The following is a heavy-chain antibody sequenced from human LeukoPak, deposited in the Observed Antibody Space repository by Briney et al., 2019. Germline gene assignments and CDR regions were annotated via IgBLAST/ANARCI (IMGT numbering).Heavy chain of an antibody. CDR1: GYTFTNYG. J-gene: IGHJ4*02. CDR3: ARRCSSTSCPLDY. Sequence: ASVKVSCKASGYTFTNYGISWVRQAPGQGLEWMGWINPNSGGTNYAQKFQGRVTMTRDTSISTAYMELSRLRSDDTAVYYCARRCSSTSCPLDYWGQGTLVTVSS. V-gene: IGHV1-2*02. D-gene: IGHD2-2*01. CDR2: INPNSGGT.